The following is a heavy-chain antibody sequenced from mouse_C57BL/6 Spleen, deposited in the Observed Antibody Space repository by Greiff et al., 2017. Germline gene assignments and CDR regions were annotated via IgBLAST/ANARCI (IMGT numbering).Heavy chain of an antibody. CDR2: IYPGDGDT. D-gene: IGHD2-5*01. CDR3: ARRDSNSYYFDY. J-gene: IGHJ2*01. Sequence: VQLQQSGPELVKPGASVKISCKASGYAFSSSWMNWVKQRPGKGLERIGRIYPGDGDTNYNGKFKGKATLTADKSSSPAYMQLSSLTSEDSAVYFCARRDSNSYYFDYGGQGTTLTVSS. V-gene: IGHV1-82*01. CDR1: GYAFSSSW.